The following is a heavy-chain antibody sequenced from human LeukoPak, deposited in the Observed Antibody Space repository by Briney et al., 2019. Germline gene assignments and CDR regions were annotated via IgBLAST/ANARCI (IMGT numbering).Heavy chain of an antibody. V-gene: IGHV3-23*01. CDR1: GFTFSSYA. D-gene: IGHD3-22*01. CDR3: AKERGITMIVVVIDYFDY. Sequence: GGSLRLSCAASGFTFSSYAMSWVRQAPGKGLEWVSAISGSGGSTYYADSVKGRFTISRDNSKNTLCLQMNSLRAEDTAVYYCAKERGITMIVVVIDYFDYWGQGTLVTVSS. J-gene: IGHJ4*02. CDR2: ISGSGGST.